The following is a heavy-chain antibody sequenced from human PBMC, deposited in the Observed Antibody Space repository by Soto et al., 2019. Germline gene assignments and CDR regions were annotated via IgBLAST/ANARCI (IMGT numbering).Heavy chain of an antibody. CDR1: GFDISTYG. J-gene: IGHJ4*02. CDR3: ARAVSSATYYDCIGY. CDR2: IWYDGSNQ. V-gene: IGHV3-33*01. Sequence: GGSLRLSCEASGFDISTYGLHWVRQAPGKGLEWLAFIWYDGSNQHYAASVKGRFTISRDNSRNTLYLQMNNLRADDTAVYFCARAVSSATYYDCIGYWGRGTLVTVSS. D-gene: IGHD1-26*01.